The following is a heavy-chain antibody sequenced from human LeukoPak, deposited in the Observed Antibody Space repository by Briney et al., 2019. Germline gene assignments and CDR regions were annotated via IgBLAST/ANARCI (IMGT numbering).Heavy chain of an antibody. J-gene: IGHJ5*02. V-gene: IGHV3-21*01. CDR2: ISSSSSYI. CDR1: GFTFSSYS. Sequence: GGSLRLSCAASGFTFSSYSMNWVRQAPGKGLEWVSSISSSSSYIYYADSVKGRFTISRDNAKNSLYLQMNSLRAEDTAVYSCARAKKEFYDFWSGSLNWFDPWGQGTLVTVSS. D-gene: IGHD3-3*01. CDR3: ARAKKEFYDFWSGSLNWFDP.